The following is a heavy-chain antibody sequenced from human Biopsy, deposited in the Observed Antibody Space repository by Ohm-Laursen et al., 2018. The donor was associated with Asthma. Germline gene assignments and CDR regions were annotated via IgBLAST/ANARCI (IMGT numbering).Heavy chain of an antibody. D-gene: IGHD1-26*01. V-gene: IGHV3-23*01. J-gene: IGHJ6*02. Sequence: DSVKGRFTISRDNSKNTLYLQMSSLGAEDTAIYYCAKDKVGAANSYQYGMDVWGQGTTVTVSS. CDR3: AKDKVGAANSYQYGMDV.